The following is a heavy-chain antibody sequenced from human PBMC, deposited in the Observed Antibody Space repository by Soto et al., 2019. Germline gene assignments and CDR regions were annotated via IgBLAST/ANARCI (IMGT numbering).Heavy chain of an antibody. V-gene: IGHV1-8*02. D-gene: IGHD1-26*01. J-gene: IGHJ4*02. Sequence: ASVKVSCKAIGYTFTSHYMHWVRQAPGQGLEWMGWMNPNSGNTGFAQKFQGRVTMTRNTSISTAYMELSSLRSEDTAVYYCARGKVDYLDYWGQGTLVTV. CDR1: GYTFTSHY. CDR2: MNPNSGNT. CDR3: ARGKVDYLDY.